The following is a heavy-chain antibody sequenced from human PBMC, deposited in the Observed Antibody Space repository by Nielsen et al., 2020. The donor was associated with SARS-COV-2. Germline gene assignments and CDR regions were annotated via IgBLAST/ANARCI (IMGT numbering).Heavy chain of an antibody. V-gene: IGHV1-18*01. Sequence: VRQAPGQGLEWMGWISAYNGNTNYAQKLQGRVTITADKSTSTAYMELSSLRSEDTAVYYCAGGLRGSGWYKNYYGMDVWGQGTTVTVSS. CDR3: AGGLRGSGWYKNYYGMDV. D-gene: IGHD6-19*01. CDR2: ISAYNGNT. J-gene: IGHJ6*02.